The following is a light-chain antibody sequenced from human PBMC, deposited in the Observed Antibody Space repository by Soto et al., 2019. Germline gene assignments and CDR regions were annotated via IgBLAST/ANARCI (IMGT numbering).Light chain of an antibody. Sequence: EIVMTQSPATLSVSPGERATLSCRASQSISYNLAWYQQKPGQAPRVLIYSASTRATGIPARFSGSGSGTEFTLTISSLQSEYFAVYYCHQYYSFPHTFGQGTKLEIK. V-gene: IGKV3-15*01. CDR3: HQYYSFPHT. J-gene: IGKJ2*01. CDR2: SAS. CDR1: QSISYN.